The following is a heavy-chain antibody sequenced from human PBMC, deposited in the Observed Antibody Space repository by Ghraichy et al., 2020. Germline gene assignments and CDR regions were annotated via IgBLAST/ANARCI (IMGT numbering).Heavy chain of an antibody. Sequence: ASVKVSCKASGYTFSNYGVNWVRQAPGQGLEWMGWISGYNGNTNYGQKFQGRVTMTTDTSTNTAYMELRSLRSDDTAVYFCARDQYCNSTRCYDNARFDPWGQGTLVTVSS. CDR3: ARDQYCNSTRCYDNARFDP. CDR2: ISGYNGNT. D-gene: IGHD2-2*01. J-gene: IGHJ5*02. CDR1: GYTFSNYG. V-gene: IGHV1-18*01.